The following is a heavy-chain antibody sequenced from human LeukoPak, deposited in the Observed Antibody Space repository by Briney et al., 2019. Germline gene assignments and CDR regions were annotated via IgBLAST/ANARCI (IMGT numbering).Heavy chain of an antibody. CDR2: INHSGST. CDR3: ARVTSGEFADY. CDR1: GGSFSGYY. D-gene: IGHD3-10*01. V-gene: IGHV4-34*09. Sequence: TLSLTCAVYGGSFSGYYWSWIRQPPGKGLEWIGEINHSGSTYYNPSLKSRVTISVDTSKNQFSLYLSSVTAADTAVYYCARVTSGEFADYWGQGTLVTVSS. J-gene: IGHJ4*02.